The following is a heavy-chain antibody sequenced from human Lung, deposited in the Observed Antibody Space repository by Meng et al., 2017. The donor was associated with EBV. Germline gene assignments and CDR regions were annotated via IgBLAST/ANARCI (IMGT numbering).Heavy chain of an antibody. CDR1: GFIFRNYE. CDR3: ARTFDY. V-gene: IGHV3-30*16. J-gene: IGHJ4*02. CDR2: ITKDGSRR. Sequence: VQVVAAGRDVVPPETSVNLFCASSGFIFRNYEMHGVRQAPGNGIDSVACITKDGSRRYYLVSVGGPFTISKVNSNGTLSVEMNSLSSEETDIYYCARTFDYWGQGTLVTVSS.